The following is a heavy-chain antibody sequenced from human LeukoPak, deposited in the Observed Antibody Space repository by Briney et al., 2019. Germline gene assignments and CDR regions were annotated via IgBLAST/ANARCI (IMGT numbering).Heavy chain of an antibody. CDR3: ARDGPRIADDYYYYGMDV. J-gene: IGHJ6*02. Sequence: SETLSLTCTVSGGSIRSSYYYWGWIRQPPGKGLEWIGSIYDSGSTYYNPSLKSRVTISVDTSKNQFSLKLNSVTAADTAVYYCARDGPRIADDYYYYGMDVWGQGTTVTVSS. V-gene: IGHV4-39*02. D-gene: IGHD6-13*01. CDR2: IYDSGST. CDR1: GGSIRSSYYY.